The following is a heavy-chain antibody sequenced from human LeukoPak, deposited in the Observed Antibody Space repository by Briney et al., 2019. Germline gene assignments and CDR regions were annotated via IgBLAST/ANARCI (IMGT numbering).Heavy chain of an antibody. CDR3: ARDLRVDYGDYLFDY. V-gene: IGHV4-61*02. Sequence: PSETLSLTCTVSGGSISSGSYYWSWIRQPAGKGLEWIGRIYTSGSTNYNPSLKSRVTISVDRSKNQFSLKLSSVTAADTAVYYCARDLRVDYGDYLFDYWGQGTLVTVSS. CDR1: GGSISSGSYY. CDR2: IYTSGST. D-gene: IGHD4-17*01. J-gene: IGHJ4*02.